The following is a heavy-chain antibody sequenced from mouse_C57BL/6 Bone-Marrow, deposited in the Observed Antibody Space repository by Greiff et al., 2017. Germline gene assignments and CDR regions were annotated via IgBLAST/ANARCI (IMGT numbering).Heavy chain of an antibody. V-gene: IGHV1-26*01. D-gene: IGHD2-4*01. Sequence: EVQLQQSGPELVKPGASVKISCKASGYTFTDYYINWVKQSHGQSLEWIGDINPNNGGTSYNEKFKGKATLTVDKSSSTAYMELRSLTSEDSAVYYCARNYDYEGYWGQGTTLTVSA. J-gene: IGHJ2*01. CDR1: GYTFTDYY. CDR2: INPNNGGT. CDR3: ARNYDYEGY.